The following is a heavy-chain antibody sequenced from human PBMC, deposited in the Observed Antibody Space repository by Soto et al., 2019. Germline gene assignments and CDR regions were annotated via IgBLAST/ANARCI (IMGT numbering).Heavy chain of an antibody. Sequence: PGGSLRLSCAASGFTFSSYAMSWVRQAPGKGLEWVSAISGSGGSTYYADTVKGRFTISRDNSKNTLYLQMNSMRAEDTAVFYCAKALWFGDLGAHYYYMDVWGKGTTVTVSS. J-gene: IGHJ6*03. CDR3: AKALWFGDLGAHYYYMDV. CDR2: ISGSGGST. D-gene: IGHD3-10*01. V-gene: IGHV3-23*01. CDR1: GFTFSSYA.